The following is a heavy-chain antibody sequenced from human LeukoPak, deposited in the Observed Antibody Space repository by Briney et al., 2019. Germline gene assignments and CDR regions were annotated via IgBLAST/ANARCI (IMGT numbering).Heavy chain of an antibody. D-gene: IGHD6-19*01. CDR2: IYYSGST. CDR3: ARGLGISSGWYGSTGDY. CDR1: GGSISSSSYY. Sequence: SETLSLTCTVAGGSISSSSYYWGWIRQPPGKGLEWIGSIYYSGSTYYNPSLKSRVTISVDTSKNQFSLKLSSVTAADTAVYYCARGLGISSGWYGSTGDYWGQGTLVTVSS. V-gene: IGHV4-39*01. J-gene: IGHJ4*02.